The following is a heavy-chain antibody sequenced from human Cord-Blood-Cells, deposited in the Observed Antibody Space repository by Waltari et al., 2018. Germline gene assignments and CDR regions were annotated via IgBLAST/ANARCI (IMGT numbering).Heavy chain of an antibody. CDR1: GYTFTSYG. CDR2: VRAYNGNP. Sequence: QVQLVQSGAEVKKPGASVKVSCKASGYTFTSYGISWVRQAPGQGLEWMGWVRAYNGNPNHAQKLQGRVTMTTDTSTSTAYMELRGLRSDDTAVYYCARDLAPYYDFWSGYYGAFDIWGQGTMVTVSS. D-gene: IGHD3-3*01. J-gene: IGHJ3*02. V-gene: IGHV1-18*01. CDR3: ARDLAPYYDFWSGYYGAFDI.